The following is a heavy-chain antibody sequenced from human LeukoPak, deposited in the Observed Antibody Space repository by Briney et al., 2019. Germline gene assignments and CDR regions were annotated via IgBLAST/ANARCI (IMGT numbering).Heavy chain of an antibody. CDR1: GFTFSSYS. V-gene: IGHV3-48*04. J-gene: IGHJ4*02. D-gene: IGHD4-17*01. CDR3: ARARTSIYGDYFDY. CDR2: ISSSSSTI. Sequence: PGGSLRLSCAASGFTFSSYSMYWVRQAPGKGLEWVSYISSSSSTIYYADSVKGRFTIYNAKNSLYLQMNSLRAEDTAIYYCARARTSIYGDYFDYWGQGILVTVSS.